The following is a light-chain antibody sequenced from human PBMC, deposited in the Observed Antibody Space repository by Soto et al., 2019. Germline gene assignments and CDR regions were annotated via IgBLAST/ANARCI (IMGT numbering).Light chain of an antibody. CDR1: QSIPTTY. CDR3: QQYDKWPIT. CDR2: GIS. J-gene: IGKJ5*01. V-gene: IGKV3-20*01. Sequence: EIVLTQSPGTLSLSPGEGATLACRASQSIPTTYFAWYQQKPGQAPRLLIYGISTRATGIPDRFSGSGSGTAFTLTISSLQSADFPVYYCQQYDKWPITFGQATRLDIK.